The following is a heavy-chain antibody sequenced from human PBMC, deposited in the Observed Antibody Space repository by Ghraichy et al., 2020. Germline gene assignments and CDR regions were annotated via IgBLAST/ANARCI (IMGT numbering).Heavy chain of an antibody. Sequence: GGSPRLSCAASGFTFDDYGMSWVRQAPGKGLEWVSGLNWNAGSTGYADSVKGRFTISRDNAKNSLYLQMNSLRAEDTALYYCARGPDYSNYRYYFDNWGQGTLVTVSS. V-gene: IGHV3-20*04. D-gene: IGHD4-11*01. CDR3: ARGPDYSNYRYYFDN. CDR2: LNWNAGST. CDR1: GFTFDDYG. J-gene: IGHJ4*02.